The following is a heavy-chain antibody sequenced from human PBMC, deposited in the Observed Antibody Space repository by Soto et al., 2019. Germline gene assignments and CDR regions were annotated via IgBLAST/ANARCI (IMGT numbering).Heavy chain of an antibody. J-gene: IGHJ4*02. CDR1: GGSISSYY. CDR2: IYYSGST. CDR3: ARHNKVEDYDFWSGEEGIFDY. V-gene: IGHV4-59*08. Sequence: PSETLSLTCTVSGGSISSYYWSWIRQPPGKGLEWIGYIYYSGSTNYNPFLKSRVTISVDTSKDQFSLKLSSVTAADTAVYYCARHNKVEDYDFWSGEEGIFDYWGQGTLVTVSS. D-gene: IGHD3-3*01.